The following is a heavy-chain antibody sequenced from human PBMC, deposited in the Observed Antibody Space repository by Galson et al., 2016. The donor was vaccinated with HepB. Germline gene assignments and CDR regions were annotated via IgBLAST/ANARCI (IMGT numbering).Heavy chain of an antibody. J-gene: IGHJ6*02. V-gene: IGHV3-23*01. CDR1: GFTFSSYA. CDR3: AKGARTGATNSYYYGMDV. D-gene: IGHD1-1*01. CDR2: ISGSGGGT. Sequence: SLRLSCAASGFTFSSYAMSWVRQAPGKGLEWVSAISGSGGGTYYADSVKGRFTISRDSSKNTLYLQMNSLRAEDTAVYYCAKGARTGATNSYYYGMDVWGQGTTVTVSS.